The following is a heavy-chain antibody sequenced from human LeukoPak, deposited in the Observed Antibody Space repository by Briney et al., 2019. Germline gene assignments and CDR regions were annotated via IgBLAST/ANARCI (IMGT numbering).Heavy chain of an antibody. Sequence: PGGSLRLSCAASGFTFSSYAMSWVRQAPGKGLEWFSAISGSGGSTYYADSVKGRFTISRDNSKNTLYLQMNSLRAEDTAVYYCAKDPYSSSPGGAFDYWGQGTLVTVSS. V-gene: IGHV3-23*01. J-gene: IGHJ4*02. CDR3: AKDPYSSSPGGAFDY. CDR1: GFTFSSYA. D-gene: IGHD6-6*01. CDR2: ISGSGGST.